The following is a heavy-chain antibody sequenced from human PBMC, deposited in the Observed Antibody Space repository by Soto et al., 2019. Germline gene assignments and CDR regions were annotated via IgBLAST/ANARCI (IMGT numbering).Heavy chain of an antibody. CDR2: IYYRGRT. J-gene: IGHJ4*02. CDR3: ARDETGHYYFDY. Sequence: QVQLQESGPGLVKPSQTLSLTCTVSGGSISRGGYYWSWIRQHPGKGLEWIGYIYYRGRTYYNPSLKSRVTISVDTSKNQFSLKLSSVTAADTAMYYCARDETGHYYFDYWGQGTLVTVSS. CDR1: GGSISRGGYY. V-gene: IGHV4-31*03.